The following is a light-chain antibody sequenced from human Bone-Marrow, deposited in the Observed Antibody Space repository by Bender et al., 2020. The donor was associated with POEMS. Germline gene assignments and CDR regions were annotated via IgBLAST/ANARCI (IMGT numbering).Light chain of an antibody. Sequence: QSALTQPASVSGSPGQSITMSCSGSSSDVGGYNLVSWYQQYPGKAPKLIIFEESKRPSGVSHRFSGSKSGSTASLAISGLRSEDEAVYYCAAWDDSLSGSDWVFGGGTRLTVL. CDR2: EES. V-gene: IGLV2-14*02. J-gene: IGLJ3*02. CDR1: SSDVGGYNL. CDR3: AAWDDSLSGSDWV.